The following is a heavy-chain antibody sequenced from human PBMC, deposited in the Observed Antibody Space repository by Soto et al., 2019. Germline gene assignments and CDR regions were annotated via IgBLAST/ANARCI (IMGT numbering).Heavy chain of an antibody. V-gene: IGHV4-59*08. J-gene: IGHJ5*02. Sequence: SETLSLTCTVSGGFIISYYWSWIRQPPGKGLEWIGHIYYSGSTNYNPSLKSRVTISLDTSKNQFSLNLSSVTAADTAVYYCARRIGYDYDPWGQGTLVTVS. CDR3: ARRIGYDYDP. CDR2: IYYSGST. D-gene: IGHD3-22*01. CDR1: GGFIISYY.